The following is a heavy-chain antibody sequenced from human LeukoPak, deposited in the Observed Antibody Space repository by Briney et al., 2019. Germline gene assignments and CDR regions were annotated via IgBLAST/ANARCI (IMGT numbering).Heavy chain of an antibody. CDR3: ARDRSVRSSIVVAGGFDP. CDR1: GFTFSSYT. CDR2: ISSTSSTI. Sequence: GGSLRLSCAASGFTFSSYTMNWVRQAPGKGLERVSYISSTSSTIYYAASVKGRFIISRDNAKNSLYLQMNSLRAEDTAVYYCARDRSVRSSIVVAGGFDPWGQGTLITVSS. D-gene: IGHD6-13*01. J-gene: IGHJ5*02. V-gene: IGHV3-48*01.